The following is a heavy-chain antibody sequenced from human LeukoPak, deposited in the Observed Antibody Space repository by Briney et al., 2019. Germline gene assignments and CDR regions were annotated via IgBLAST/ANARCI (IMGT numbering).Heavy chain of an antibody. CDR2: IYHSGST. Sequence: SEILSLTCTVSGYSISSGYYWGWIRQPPGKGLEWIGSIYHSGSTYYNPSLKSRVTISVDTSKHQFSLKLSSVTAADTAVYYCARESVGATNQAFDIWGQGTMVTVSS. D-gene: IGHD1-26*01. CDR1: GYSISSGYY. CDR3: ARESVGATNQAFDI. J-gene: IGHJ3*02. V-gene: IGHV4-38-2*02.